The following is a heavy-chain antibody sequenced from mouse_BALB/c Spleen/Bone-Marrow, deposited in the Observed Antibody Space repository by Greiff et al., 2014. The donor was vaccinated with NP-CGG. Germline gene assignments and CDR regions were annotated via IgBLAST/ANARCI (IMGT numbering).Heavy chain of an antibody. CDR1: GYTFTEYT. J-gene: IGHJ4*01. Sequence: VQLQQPGPELVKSGAPVKISCKTSGYTFTEYTMHWVKQSHGKSLEWIGGINSNNGGNSYNQKFKGKVTLTVDKSSSTAYMELRSLTFEDSAVYYCARSKGIRGAMDYWGQGTSVTVSS. CDR2: INSNNGGN. CDR3: ARSKGIRGAMDY. V-gene: IGHV1-18*01.